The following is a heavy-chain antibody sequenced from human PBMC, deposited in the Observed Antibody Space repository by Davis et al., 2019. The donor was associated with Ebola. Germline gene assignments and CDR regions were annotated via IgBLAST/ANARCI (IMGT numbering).Heavy chain of an antibody. D-gene: IGHD6-13*01. CDR1: GFTFSDYY. CDR3: VKQLGHYYYYGMDV. V-gene: IGHV3-11*01. Sequence: GGSLRLSCAASGFTFSDYYMSWIRQAPGKGLEWVSYISSSGSTIYYADSVKGRFTISRDNAKNSLYLQMNSLRAEDTALYHCVKQLGHYYYYGMDVWGQGTTVTVSS. J-gene: IGHJ6*02. CDR2: ISSSGSTI.